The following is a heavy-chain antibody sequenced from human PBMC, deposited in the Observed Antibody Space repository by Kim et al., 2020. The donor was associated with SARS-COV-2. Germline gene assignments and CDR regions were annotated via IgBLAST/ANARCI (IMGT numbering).Heavy chain of an antibody. CDR3: AKVLGGD. CDR1: GFVFSDYA. CDR2: VSGAGTGT. J-gene: IGHJ4*02. Sequence: GGSLRLSCAASGFVFSDYAMSWVRQVPGKGLEWVSTVSGAGTGTYYADSVKGRFTISRDNSKNTVYLQMSSLRVEDTAMYYCAKVLGGDLGQGTLVTVSS. V-gene: IGHV3-23*01. D-gene: IGHD3-16*01.